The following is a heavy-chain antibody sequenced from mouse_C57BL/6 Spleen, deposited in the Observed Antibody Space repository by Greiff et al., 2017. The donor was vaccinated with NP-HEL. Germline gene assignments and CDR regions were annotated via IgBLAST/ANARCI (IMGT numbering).Heavy chain of an antibody. CDR3: AREGVRAVVEGLAMDY. Sequence: QVQLQQPGAELVRPGSSVKLSCKASGYTFTSYWMHWVKQRPIQGLEWIGNIDPSDSETHYNQKFKDKATLTVDKSSSTAYMQLSSLTSEDSAVYYCAREGVRAVVEGLAMDYWGQGTSVTVSS. CDR1: GYTFTSYW. J-gene: IGHJ4*01. D-gene: IGHD1-1*01. CDR2: IDPSDSET. V-gene: IGHV1-52*01.